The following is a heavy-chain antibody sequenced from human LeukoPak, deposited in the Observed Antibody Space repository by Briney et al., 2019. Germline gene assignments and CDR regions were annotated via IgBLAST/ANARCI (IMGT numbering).Heavy chain of an antibody. V-gene: IGHV3-9*01. CDR3: AKEQVSEQWLAFDY. Sequence: TGGSLRLSCSASGFTFDDYAMHWVRQAPGKGLEWVSGISWNSGSIGYADSVKGRFTISRDNAKNSLYLQMNSLRAEDTALYYCAKEQVSEQWLAFDYWGQGTLVTVSS. CDR1: GFTFDDYA. D-gene: IGHD6-19*01. J-gene: IGHJ4*02. CDR2: ISWNSGSI.